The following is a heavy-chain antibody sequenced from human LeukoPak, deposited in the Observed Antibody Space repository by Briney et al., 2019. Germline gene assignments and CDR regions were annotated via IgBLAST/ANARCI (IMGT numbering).Heavy chain of an antibody. CDR1: GGSFSGYY. CDR2: INHSGST. Sequence: SETLSLTCAVYGGSFSGYYWSWIRQPPEKGLEWIGEINHSGSTNYNPSLKSRVTISVDTSKNQFSLKLSSVTAADTAVYYCARVPSLRWPPDYWGQGTLVTVSS. D-gene: IGHD4-23*01. V-gene: IGHV4-34*01. J-gene: IGHJ4*02. CDR3: ARVPSLRWPPDY.